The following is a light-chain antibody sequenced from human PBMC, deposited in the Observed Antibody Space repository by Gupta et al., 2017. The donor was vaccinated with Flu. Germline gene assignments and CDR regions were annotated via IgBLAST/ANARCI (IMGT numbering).Light chain of an antibody. CDR3: ISYTSSSTPRYV. CDR1: SSDVGGYNY. CDR2: EVS. J-gene: IGLJ1*01. Sequence: QSALTQPASVSGSPGQSITISCPGTSSDVGGYNYVSWYQQHPGKAPKLMIYEVSNRPSGVSNRFSCSKSGNTASLTIAWLQAEDEADYYCISYTSSSTPRYVFGTGTKVTVL. V-gene: IGLV2-14*01.